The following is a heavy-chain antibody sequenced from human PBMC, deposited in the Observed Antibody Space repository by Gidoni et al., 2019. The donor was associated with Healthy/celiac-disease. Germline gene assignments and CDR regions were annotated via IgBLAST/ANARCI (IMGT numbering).Heavy chain of an antibody. CDR2: IIPIFGTA. CDR3: ARGENYYGSGSQYFDY. D-gene: IGHD3-10*01. J-gene: IGHJ4*02. V-gene: IGHV1-69*01. CDR1: GGTLSSYA. Sequence: QVQLVQSGAEGKKPESSVKVSCKASGGTLSSYAISWVRQAPGQGLEWMGGIIPIFGTANYAQKFQGRVTITADESTSTAYMELSSLRSEDTAVYYCARGENYYGSGSQYFDYWGQGTLVTVSS.